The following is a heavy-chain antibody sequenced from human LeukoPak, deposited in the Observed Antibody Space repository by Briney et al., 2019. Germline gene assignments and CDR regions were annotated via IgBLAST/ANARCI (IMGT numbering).Heavy chain of an antibody. J-gene: IGHJ4*02. CDR2: INHSGST. Sequence: SETLSLTCAVYGGSFSGYYWSWIRQPPGKGLEWIGEINHSGSTNYNPSLKSRVTISVDTSKNQFFLKLSSVTAADTAVYYCARNRGGMVRGVKVFDYWGQGTLVTVSS. V-gene: IGHV4-34*01. D-gene: IGHD3-10*01. CDR1: GGSFSGYY. CDR3: ARNRGGMVRGVKVFDY.